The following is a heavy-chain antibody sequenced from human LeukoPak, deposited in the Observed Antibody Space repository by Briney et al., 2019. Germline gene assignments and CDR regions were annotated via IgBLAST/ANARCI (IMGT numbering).Heavy chain of an antibody. CDR3: ARGRIAVAGILSNFDY. D-gene: IGHD6-19*01. J-gene: IGHJ4*02. V-gene: IGHV4-34*01. Sequence: SSETLSLTCAVYGGSFSGYYWSWIRQPPGKGLEWIGEINHSGSTNYNPSLKSRVTISVDTSKNQFSLKLSSVTAADTAVYYCARGRIAVAGILSNFDYWCQGTLVTVSS. CDR2: INHSGST. CDR1: GGSFSGYY.